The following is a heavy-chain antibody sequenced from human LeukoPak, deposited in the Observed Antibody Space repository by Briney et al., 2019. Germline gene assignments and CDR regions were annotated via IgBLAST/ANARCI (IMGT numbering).Heavy chain of an antibody. Sequence: ASVKVSCKASGYTFTGYYMHWVRQAPGQGLEWMGWISAYNGNTNYAQKLQGRVTMTTDTSTSTAYMELRSLRSDDTAVYYCARARKYNGNPNWIDLWGQGVLVTVSS. J-gene: IGHJ5*02. CDR2: ISAYNGNT. D-gene: IGHD4-23*01. CDR1: GYTFTGYY. CDR3: ARARKYNGNPNWIDL. V-gene: IGHV1-18*04.